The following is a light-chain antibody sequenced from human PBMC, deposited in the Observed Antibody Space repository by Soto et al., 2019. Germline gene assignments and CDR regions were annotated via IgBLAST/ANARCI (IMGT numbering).Light chain of an antibody. V-gene: IGKV3-20*01. CDR2: GAS. J-gene: IGKJ4*01. CDR1: QSVSSSY. CDR3: QQYGRLLT. Sequence: EIVLTQSPGTLSLSPGERATLSCRASQSVSSSYLAWYQQKPGQAPRLLIYGASSRATGLPDRFSGSGSGTDFTLTISRLEPEDFAVYYCQQYGRLLTFGGGTKVEIK.